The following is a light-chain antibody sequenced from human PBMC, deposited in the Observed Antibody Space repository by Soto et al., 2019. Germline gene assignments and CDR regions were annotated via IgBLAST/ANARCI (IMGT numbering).Light chain of an antibody. CDR1: SSNIGSNT. CDR2: SNN. J-gene: IGLJ2*01. V-gene: IGLV1-44*01. Sequence: QSVLTQPPSASGTPGQRVTISCSGSSSNIGSNTVNWYQQLPGTAPKLLIYSNNQRPSGVPDRFSGSKSGTSASLAISGLQSEDEAEYYCSSYTGSSTNTVVFGGGTKVTVL. CDR3: SSYTGSSTNTVV.